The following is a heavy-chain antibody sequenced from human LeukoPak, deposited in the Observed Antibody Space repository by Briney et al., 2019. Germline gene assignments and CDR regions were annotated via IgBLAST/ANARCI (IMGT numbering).Heavy chain of an antibody. CDR2: INPNTGST. J-gene: IGHJ4*02. D-gene: IGHD2-21*01. Sequence: ASVKVSFKASGYIFTSYYMHWVRQAPGQGLGWMGWINPNTGSTNFAQKFQGRIAMMRATSITTFYMELNSLRSDDTAVYYCARSVSISPMFDYWGQGTLIPVSS. CDR1: GYIFTSYY. V-gene: IGHV1-2*02. CDR3: ARSVSISPMFDY.